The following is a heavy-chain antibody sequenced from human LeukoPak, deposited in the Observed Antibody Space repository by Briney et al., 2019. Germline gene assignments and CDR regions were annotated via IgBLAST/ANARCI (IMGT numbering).Heavy chain of an antibody. CDR2: ISGSGTTT. J-gene: IGHJ4*02. D-gene: IGHD3-22*01. V-gene: IGHV3-23*01. Sequence: GGSLRLSCAASGFTFSTYAMSWVRQAPGKGLEWVSVISGSGTTTYYADSVQGRFTVSRDNSKNALYLQMNSLTAEDTAVYYCARRGYDTGGYYGYFDYWGRGTLVTVSS. CDR3: ARRGYDTGGYYGYFDY. CDR1: GFTFSTYA.